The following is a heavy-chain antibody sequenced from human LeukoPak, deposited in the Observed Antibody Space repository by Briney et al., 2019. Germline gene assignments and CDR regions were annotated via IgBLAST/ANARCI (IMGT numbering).Heavy chain of an antibody. D-gene: IGHD3-22*01. V-gene: IGHV4-31*03. CDR1: GGSISSGGYY. CDR2: IYYSGST. CDR3: ARDMYYYDSSGPGGDAFDI. J-gene: IGHJ3*02. Sequence: SETLSLTCTVSGGSISSGGYYWSWIRQHPGKGREWIGYIYYSGSTYYNPSLKSRVTISVDTSKNQFSLKLSSVTAADTAVYYCARDMYYYDSSGPGGDAFDIWGQGTMVTVSS.